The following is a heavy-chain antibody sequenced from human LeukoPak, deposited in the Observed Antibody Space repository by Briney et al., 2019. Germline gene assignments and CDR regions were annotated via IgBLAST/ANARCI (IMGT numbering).Heavy chain of an antibody. CDR2: ISYDGSNK. Sequence: GGSLRLSCAASGFTFSSYAMHWVRQAPGKGLEWVAVISYDGSNKYYADSVKGRFTISRDNSKNTLYLQMNSLRAEDTAVYYCAKDFGTGIIPSYYFDYWGQGTLVTVSS. V-gene: IGHV3-30-3*01. CDR1: GFTFSSYA. D-gene: IGHD1-1*01. CDR3: AKDFGTGIIPSYYFDY. J-gene: IGHJ4*02.